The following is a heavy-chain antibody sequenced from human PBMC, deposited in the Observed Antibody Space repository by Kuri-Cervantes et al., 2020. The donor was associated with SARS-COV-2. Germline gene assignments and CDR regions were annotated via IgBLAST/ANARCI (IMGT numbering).Heavy chain of an antibody. CDR1: GFTVSSNY. D-gene: IGHD3-16*01. J-gene: IGHJ6*02. V-gene: IGHV3-66*01. Sequence: GESLKISCAASGFTVSSNYTTWVRQAPGKGPEWVSIIYSDGSTFYADSVKGRFTISRDNSKNMLHLQMNSLRAEDTAVYYCVRWGGLGGRGTYYYFYAMDVWGQGTTVTVSS. CDR3: VRWGGLGGRGTYYYFYAMDV. CDR2: IYSDGST.